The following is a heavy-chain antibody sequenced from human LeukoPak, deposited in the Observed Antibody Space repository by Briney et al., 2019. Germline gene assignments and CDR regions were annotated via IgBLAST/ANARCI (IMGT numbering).Heavy chain of an antibody. D-gene: IGHD3-22*01. CDR1: GFTFSSYA. CDR2: ISSSSSYI. J-gene: IGHJ4*02. Sequence: GGSLRLSCAASGFTFSSYAMHWVRQAPGKGLEWVSSISSSSSYIYYADSVKGRFTISRDNAKNSLYLQMNSLRAEDTAVYYCARVRGEGYYYDSSGPYYFDYWGQGTLVTVSS. V-gene: IGHV3-21*01. CDR3: ARVRGEGYYYDSSGPYYFDY.